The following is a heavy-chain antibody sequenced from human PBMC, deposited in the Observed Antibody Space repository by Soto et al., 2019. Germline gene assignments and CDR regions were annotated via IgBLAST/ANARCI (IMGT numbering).Heavy chain of an antibody. D-gene: IGHD3-10*01. CDR2: ISGSGGST. CDR1: GFTFSSYA. V-gene: IGHV3-23*01. Sequence: PGGSLRLSCAASGFTFSSYAVSWVRQAPGKGLEWVSAISGSGGSTYYADSVKGRFTISRDNSKNTLYLQMNSLRAEDTAVYYCAKDMSSITMVRGVIISHYGMDVWGQGTTVTVSS. CDR3: AKDMSSITMVRGVIISHYGMDV. J-gene: IGHJ6*02.